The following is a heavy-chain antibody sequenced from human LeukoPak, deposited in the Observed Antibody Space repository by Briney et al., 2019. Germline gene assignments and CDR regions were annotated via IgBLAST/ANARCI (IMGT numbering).Heavy chain of an antibody. V-gene: IGHV3-23*01. J-gene: IGHJ5*02. Sequence: GSLRLSCAAPGFTFSSYAMSWVRQAPGKGLEWVSAISGSGGSTYYADSVKGRFTISRDNSKNTLYLQMNSLRAEDTAVYYCAKGGYSYVESWFDPWGQGTLVTVSS. CDR1: GFTFSSYA. CDR2: ISGSGGST. CDR3: AKGGYSYVESWFDP. D-gene: IGHD5-18*01.